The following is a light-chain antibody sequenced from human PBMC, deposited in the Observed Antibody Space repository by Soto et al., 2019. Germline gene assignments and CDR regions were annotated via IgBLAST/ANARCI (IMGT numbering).Light chain of an antibody. CDR1: QGVSRK. Sequence: EIVMTQSPATLSAAPGERVTLSCRASQGVSRKLAWYQHKSGQAPRLLISGASAGATGIPARFSGSGSGTEFTLTISSLQSEDCAIYYCQQYHTWPITFGGGTKVEIK. V-gene: IGKV3-15*01. J-gene: IGKJ4*01. CDR3: QQYHTWPIT. CDR2: GAS.